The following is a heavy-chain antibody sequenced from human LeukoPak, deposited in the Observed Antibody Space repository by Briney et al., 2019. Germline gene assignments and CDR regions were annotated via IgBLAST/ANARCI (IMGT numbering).Heavy chain of an antibody. CDR1: GGSISSYC. CDR3: AREGLNMVRGVIPKEAWGWFDP. V-gene: IGHV4-59*01. D-gene: IGHD3-10*01. Sequence: SETLSLTCTVSGGSISSYCWSWIRQPPGKGLEWIGYIDYSGSTNYNPSLKSRVTISVDTSKNQFSLKLSSVTAADTAVYYCAREGLNMVRGVIPKEAWGWFDPWGQGTLVTVSS. CDR2: IDYSGST. J-gene: IGHJ5*02.